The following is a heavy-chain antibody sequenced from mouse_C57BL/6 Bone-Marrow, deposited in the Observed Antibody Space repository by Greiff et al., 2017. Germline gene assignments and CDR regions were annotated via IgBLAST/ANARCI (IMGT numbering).Heavy chain of an antibody. CDR2: ISSGGSYT. D-gene: IGHD2-2*01. V-gene: IGHV5-6*01. J-gene: IGHJ4*01. CDR1: GFTFSSYG. CDR3: ATMVTTNTMDY. Sequence: EVHLVESGGDLVKPGGSLKLSCAASGFTFSSYGMSWVRQTPDKRLEWVAAISSGGSYTYYPDSVKGRFTISRDHAKNTLYMQMSRLNYDATAKYYAATMVTTNTMDYWGQGTSVTVSS.